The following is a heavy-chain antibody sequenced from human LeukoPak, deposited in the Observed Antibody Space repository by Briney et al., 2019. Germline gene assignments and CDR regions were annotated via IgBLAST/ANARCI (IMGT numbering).Heavy chain of an antibody. Sequence: GGSLRLSCAASGFTLSSNYMSWVRQAPGKGLEWVSVICVGGSTFYADSVKGRFTISRDNSKNTLYLQMNSLRAEDTAVYYCASPGDSSGYCYWGQGTLVTVSS. CDR3: ASPGDSSGYCY. D-gene: IGHD3-22*01. J-gene: IGHJ4*02. CDR1: GFTLSSNY. CDR2: ICVGGST. V-gene: IGHV3-66*01.